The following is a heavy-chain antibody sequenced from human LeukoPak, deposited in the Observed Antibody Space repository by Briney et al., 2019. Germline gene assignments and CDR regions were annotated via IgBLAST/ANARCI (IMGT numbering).Heavy chain of an antibody. Sequence: GGSLRLSCAASGFTFSSYRMHWVRQSPRKGLEWVSAITDSGDTTYYADSVKGRFIISRDNSQNTLYLQMNSLRAEDTAMYYCATMNGYFAYWGQGTLVTVSS. CDR1: GFTFSSYR. J-gene: IGHJ4*02. D-gene: IGHD2-8*01. CDR2: ITDSGDTT. CDR3: ATMNGYFAY. V-gene: IGHV3-23*01.